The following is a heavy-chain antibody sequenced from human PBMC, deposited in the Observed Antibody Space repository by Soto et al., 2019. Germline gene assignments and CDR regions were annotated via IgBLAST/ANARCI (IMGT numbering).Heavy chain of an antibody. CDR2: IFHSGTT. CDR1: GYSITNVNW. J-gene: IGHJ4*02. CDR3: GKAPNADALDS. V-gene: IGHV4-28*03. Sequence: SETLSLTCAVSGYSITNVNWWAWIRQPPGKGLEWIGYIFHSGTTHYNPSLKSRVTMSVDTSKNQFSLKVDSLTAEDTAVYYWGKAPNADALDSWGKG.